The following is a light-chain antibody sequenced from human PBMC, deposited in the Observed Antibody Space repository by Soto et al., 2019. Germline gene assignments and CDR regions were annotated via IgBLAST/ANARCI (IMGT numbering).Light chain of an antibody. J-gene: IGKJ1*01. CDR3: QQYNSYSGT. V-gene: IGKV1-5*01. CDR1: QSINSW. Sequence: DIQMTQSPSTLSASVGDRVTITCRASQSINSWLAWYQQKPGKAPKLLIYDASSLESGVPSRFSGSGSGTEFTLTIRGLQPDDFATYYCQQYNSYSGTFGQGTKVDVK. CDR2: DAS.